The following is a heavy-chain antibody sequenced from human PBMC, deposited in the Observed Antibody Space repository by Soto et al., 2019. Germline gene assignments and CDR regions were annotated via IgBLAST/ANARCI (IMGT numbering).Heavy chain of an antibody. J-gene: IGHJ5*02. CDR1: GGSISSYY. D-gene: IGHD3-22*01. Sequence: PSETLSLTCTVSGGSISSYYWSWIRQPAGKGLEWIGRIYTSGSTNYNPSLKSRVTMSVDTSKNQFSLKLSSVTAADTAVYYCARDRAYGYYYDSSGYQNWFDPWGQGTLVTVSS. CDR3: ARDRAYGYYYDSSGYQNWFDP. CDR2: IYTSGST. V-gene: IGHV4-4*07.